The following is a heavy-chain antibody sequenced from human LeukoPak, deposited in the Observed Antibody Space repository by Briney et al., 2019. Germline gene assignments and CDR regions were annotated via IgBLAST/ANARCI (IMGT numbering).Heavy chain of an antibody. D-gene: IGHD3-10*01. Sequence: PGRSLRHSCAASGFTFSNYAMNWVRQAPGKGLEWVALISYDGSNNYYADSVKGRFTISRDNSKNTVYLQMSSLTAEDTALYYCARGEVTMIRGVIPYFDFWGQGTLVTVSS. CDR2: ISYDGSNN. CDR1: GFTFSNYA. CDR3: ARGEVTMIRGVIPYFDF. V-gene: IGHV3-30*04. J-gene: IGHJ4*02.